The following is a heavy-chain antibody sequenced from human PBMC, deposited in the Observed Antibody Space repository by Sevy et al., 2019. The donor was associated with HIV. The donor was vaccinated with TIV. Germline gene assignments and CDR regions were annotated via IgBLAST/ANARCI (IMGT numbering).Heavy chain of an antibody. CDR2: ISYDGINK. Sequence: GGSLRLSCAASGFIFSNYAMHWVRQAPGNGLEWVAVISYDGINKYYADSVKGRFTISRDNSKNTLYVQMNSLRAEDTAVYYCARDSNSGYYYYYAMDVSGQGTPVTVSS. D-gene: IGHD1-26*01. CDR1: GFIFSNYA. J-gene: IGHJ6*02. V-gene: IGHV3-30-3*01. CDR3: ARDSNSGYYYYYAMDV.